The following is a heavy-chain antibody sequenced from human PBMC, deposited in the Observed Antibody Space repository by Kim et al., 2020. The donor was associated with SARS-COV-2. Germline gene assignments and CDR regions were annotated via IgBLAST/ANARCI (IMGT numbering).Heavy chain of an antibody. D-gene: IGHD5-18*01. Sequence: SETLSLTCTVSGYSISSGYYWGWIRQPPGKWLEWIGSIYHSGSNYYNPSLKSRVTISVDTSKNQFSLKLSSVTAADTAVYYCARDRQLYYGMDVWGQGTT. CDR3: ARDRQLYYGMDV. J-gene: IGHJ6*02. CDR2: IYHSGSN. V-gene: IGHV4-38-2*02. CDR1: GYSISSGYY.